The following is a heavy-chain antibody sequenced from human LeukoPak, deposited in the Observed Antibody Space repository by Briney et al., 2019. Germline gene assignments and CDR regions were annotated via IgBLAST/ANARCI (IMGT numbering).Heavy chain of an antibody. CDR3: TRDDKLIDY. V-gene: IGHV3-49*04. D-gene: IGHD3-16*01. J-gene: IGHJ4*02. CDR1: GFTFGDYG. Sequence: GGSLRLSCPASGFTFGDYGMSWVRQAPGKGLEWVGFIRSKGYSETTEYAASVKGRFTISRDDSKSIVYLQLSSLKTEDTAVYYCTRDDKLIDYWGQGTLVTVSS. CDR2: IRSKGYSETT.